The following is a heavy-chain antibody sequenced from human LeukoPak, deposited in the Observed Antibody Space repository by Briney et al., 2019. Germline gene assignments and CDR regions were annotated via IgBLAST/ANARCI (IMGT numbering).Heavy chain of an antibody. CDR2: ISSSGSTI. D-gene: IGHD2-15*01. CDR3: AREVAAGIYNWFDP. V-gene: IGHV3-11*01. J-gene: IGHJ5*02. CDR1: GFTFSDYY. Sequence: GGSLRLSCAASGFTFSDYYMSWIRQAPGKGLEWVSYISSSGSTIYYADSVKGRFTISRDNAKNSLYLQMNSLRAEDTAVYYCAREVAAGIYNWFDPWGQGTLVTVSS.